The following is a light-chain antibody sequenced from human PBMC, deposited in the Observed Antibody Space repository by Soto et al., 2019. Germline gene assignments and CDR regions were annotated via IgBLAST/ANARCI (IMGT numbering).Light chain of an antibody. Sequence: DIQMTQSPSSLSASVGDRVTITCRASRNIYNYLHWYQQKPGKAPTLLISAASSLHGGVPSRLRGSGSGADYTLTITSLQPDDSAIYYCQSTYDTPAFGGGTKVEIK. CDR3: QSTYDTPA. CDR2: AAS. CDR1: RNIYNY. V-gene: IGKV1-39*02. J-gene: IGKJ4*01.